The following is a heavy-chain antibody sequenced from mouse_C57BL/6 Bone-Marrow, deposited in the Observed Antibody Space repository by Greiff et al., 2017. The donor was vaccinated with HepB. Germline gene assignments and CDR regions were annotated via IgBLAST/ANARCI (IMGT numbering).Heavy chain of an antibody. CDR3: ARQGGYFDV. Sequence: EVKPMESGGDLVKPGGSLKLSCAASGFTFSSYGMSWVRQTPDKRLEWVATISSGGSYTYYPDSVKGRFTISRDNAKNTLYLQMSSLKSEDTAMYYCARQGGYFDVWGTGTTVTVSS. V-gene: IGHV5-6*01. J-gene: IGHJ1*03. CDR2: ISSGGSYT. CDR1: GFTFSSYG.